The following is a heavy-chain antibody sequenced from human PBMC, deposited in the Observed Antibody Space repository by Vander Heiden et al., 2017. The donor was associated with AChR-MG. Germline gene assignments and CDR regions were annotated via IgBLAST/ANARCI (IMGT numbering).Heavy chain of an antibody. J-gene: IGHJ3*02. V-gene: IGHV5-51*01. D-gene: IGHD1-1*01. CDR2: IYPGDSDT. Sequence: EVQLVPSGAEVKKPGESLKISCKGSGYSFTSYWIGWVRQMPGKGLEWMGIIYPGDSDTRYSPPFQGQVTISADKSISTAYLQWSSLKASEPAMYYCARLGGGRRNLNDGSGAFDIWGQGTMVNLSS. CDR1: GYSFTSYW. CDR3: ARLGGGRRNLNDGSGAFDI.